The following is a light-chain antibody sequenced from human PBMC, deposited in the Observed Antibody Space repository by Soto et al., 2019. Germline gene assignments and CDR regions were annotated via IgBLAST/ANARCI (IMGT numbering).Light chain of an antibody. Sequence: DIQFTHSPASLSASVVDRVTITFLVSQVISSYLNWYRQKPGKVPKLLIYSASNLQSGVPSRFSGSGSGTEFNLTISSLQPEDFAVYYCQQYNNWPPSITFGQGTRLEIK. J-gene: IGKJ5*01. CDR3: QQYNNWPPSIT. V-gene: IGKV1-27*01. CDR2: SAS. CDR1: QVISSY.